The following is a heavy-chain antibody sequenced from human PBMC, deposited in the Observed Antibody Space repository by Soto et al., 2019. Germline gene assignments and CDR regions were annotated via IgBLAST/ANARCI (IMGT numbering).Heavy chain of an antibody. CDR2: IWYDGSNK. CDR1: GFTFSSYC. J-gene: IGHJ5*02. CDR3: ARWGSKCSGGSCYSAFDP. V-gene: IGHV3-33*01. Sequence: QVQLVESGGGVVQPGRSLRLSCAASGFTFSSYCMHWVRQAPGKGLEWVAVIWYDGSNKYYADSVKGRFTISIDNSKNPLYLQKSKVRAEETAVYYCARWGSKCSGGSCYSAFDPWGQGTLVTV. D-gene: IGHD2-15*01.